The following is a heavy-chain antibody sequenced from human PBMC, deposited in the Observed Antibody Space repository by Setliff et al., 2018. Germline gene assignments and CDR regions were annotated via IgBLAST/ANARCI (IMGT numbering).Heavy chain of an antibody. CDR3: ARRSGWPNWFDP. Sequence: PSETLSLTCAVYGGSFSGYYWSWIRQPPGKGLGWIGEINHSGSTNYNPSLKSRVTISVDTSKNQFSLKLSSVTAADTAVYYCARRSGWPNWFDPWGQGTLVTVSS. D-gene: IGHD6-19*01. J-gene: IGHJ5*02. V-gene: IGHV4-34*01. CDR1: GGSFSGYY. CDR2: INHSGST.